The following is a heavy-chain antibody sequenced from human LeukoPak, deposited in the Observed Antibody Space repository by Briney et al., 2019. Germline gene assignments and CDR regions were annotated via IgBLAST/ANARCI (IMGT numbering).Heavy chain of an antibody. CDR1: GGSISSGGYS. J-gene: IGHJ4*02. V-gene: IGHV4-30-2*01. CDR3: ARGGGYEGFDY. CDR2: IYHSGST. Sequence: SQTLSLTCAVSGGSISSGGYSWSWIRQPPGKGLEWIGYIYHSGSTYYNPSLKGRVTISVDRSKNQFSLKLSSVTAADTAVYYCARGGGYEGFDYWGQGTLVAVSS. D-gene: IGHD5-12*01.